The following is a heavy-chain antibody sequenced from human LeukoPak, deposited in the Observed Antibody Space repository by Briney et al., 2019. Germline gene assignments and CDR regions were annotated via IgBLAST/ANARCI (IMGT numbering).Heavy chain of an antibody. D-gene: IGHD6-19*01. CDR1: GGSISSSNW. Sequence: PSETLSLTCAVSGGSISSSNWWSWVRQPPGKGLEWIGEIYHSGSTNYNPSLKSRVTISVDKSKNQFSLKLSSVTAADTAVYYCARLVAGTRYYYYYMDVWGKGTTVTVSS. V-gene: IGHV4-4*02. CDR2: IYHSGST. CDR3: ARLVAGTRYYYYYMDV. J-gene: IGHJ6*03.